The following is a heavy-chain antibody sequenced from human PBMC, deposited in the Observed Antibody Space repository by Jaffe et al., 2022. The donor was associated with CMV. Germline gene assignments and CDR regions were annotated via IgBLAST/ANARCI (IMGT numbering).Heavy chain of an antibody. CDR3: AKDRGYSYLDY. CDR1: GFTFSSYG. D-gene: IGHD5-18*01. V-gene: IGHV3-30*18. J-gene: IGHJ4*02. CDR2: ISYDGSNK. Sequence: QVQLVESGGGVVQPGRSLRLSCAASGFTFSSYGMHWVRQAPGKGLEWVAVISYDGSNKYYADSVKGRFTISRDNSKNTLYLQMNSLRAEDTAVYYCAKDRGYSYLDYWGQGTLVTVSS.